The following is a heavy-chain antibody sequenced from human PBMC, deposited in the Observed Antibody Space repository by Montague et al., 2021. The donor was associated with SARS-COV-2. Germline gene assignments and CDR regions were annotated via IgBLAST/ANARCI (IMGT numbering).Heavy chain of an antibody. CDR3: ARDPGGAYGMDV. Sequence: SETLPLTCAVYGGSFSGYYWSWIRQPPGKGLEWIGEINHSGSTNYNPSLKSRVTISVDTSKNQFSLKLSSVTAADTAVYYCARDPGGAYGMDVWGQGTTVTVSS. J-gene: IGHJ6*02. D-gene: IGHD3-10*01. V-gene: IGHV4-34*01. CDR2: INHSGST. CDR1: GGSFSGYY.